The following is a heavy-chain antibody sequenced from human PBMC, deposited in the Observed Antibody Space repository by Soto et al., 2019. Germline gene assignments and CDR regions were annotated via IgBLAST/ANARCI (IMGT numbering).Heavy chain of an antibody. CDR3: ARQIYDSDTGPNFQYYFDS. Sequence: ASVKVSCKASGYNFIYYPLHWVRQAPGQRLEWMGWINLGNGNTDYSQKFQGRVTITADESTSTAYMELSSLRSEDTAVYYCARQIYDSDTGPNFQYYFDSWGQGTPVTVSS. CDR1: GYNFIYYP. D-gene: IGHD3-22*01. V-gene: IGHV1-3*01. CDR2: INLGNGNT. J-gene: IGHJ4*02.